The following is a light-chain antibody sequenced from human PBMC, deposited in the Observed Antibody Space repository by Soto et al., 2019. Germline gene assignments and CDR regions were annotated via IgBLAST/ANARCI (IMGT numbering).Light chain of an antibody. V-gene: IGKV3-15*01. CDR2: GAS. CDR1: QSVSSN. Sequence: EIVMTQSPAILSVSPGETATLSCWASQSVSSNLAWYQQRPGQAPRLLIFGASNTATAFPARFGGSGSGTEFTLTISSLQSEDFAVYSCQQYYDWPRTFGQGTKVEIK. CDR3: QQYYDWPRT. J-gene: IGKJ1*01.